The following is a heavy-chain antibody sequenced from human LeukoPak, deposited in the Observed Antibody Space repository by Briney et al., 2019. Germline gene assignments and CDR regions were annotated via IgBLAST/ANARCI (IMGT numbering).Heavy chain of an antibody. CDR1: GFTFSSYA. Sequence: GGSLRLSCAASGFTFSSYAMRWVRQAPGKGLEWVSTISGSGGSTYYADSVKGRFTLSRDNSKNTLYLQMNSLRAEDTAVYYCAKDLELTYYGSGSYFDYWGQGTLVTVSP. J-gene: IGHJ4*02. D-gene: IGHD3-10*01. V-gene: IGHV3-23*01. CDR3: AKDLELTYYGSGSYFDY. CDR2: ISGSGGST.